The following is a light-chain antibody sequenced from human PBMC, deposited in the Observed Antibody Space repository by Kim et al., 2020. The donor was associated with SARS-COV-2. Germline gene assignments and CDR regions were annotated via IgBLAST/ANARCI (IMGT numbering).Light chain of an antibody. V-gene: IGKV3D-15*03. CDR3: QQYNNWPRT. Sequence: IVMTQSPATLSVSPGERATLSCRASQSVSSNLAWYQQKPGQAPRLLIYGASIRATGIPARFSGSGSGTEFTLTISILQSEDGAIYCCQQYNNWPRTFGQGTRLEIK. CDR1: QSVSSN. CDR2: GAS. J-gene: IGKJ5*01.